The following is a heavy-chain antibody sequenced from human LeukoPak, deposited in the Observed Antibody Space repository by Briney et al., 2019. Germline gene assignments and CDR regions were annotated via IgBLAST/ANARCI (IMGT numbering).Heavy chain of an antibody. CDR2: ISGSGGST. Sequence: GGSLRLSCAASGFTFNSYAMSWVRQALGKGLEWVSAISGSGGSTYYADSVKGRFTISRDNSKNTLYLQMNSLRAEDTAVYYCAKDRGVRIEYYFDYWGQGTLVTVSS. V-gene: IGHV3-23*01. CDR1: GFTFNSYA. J-gene: IGHJ4*02. CDR3: AKDRGVRIEYYFDY. D-gene: IGHD3-10*01.